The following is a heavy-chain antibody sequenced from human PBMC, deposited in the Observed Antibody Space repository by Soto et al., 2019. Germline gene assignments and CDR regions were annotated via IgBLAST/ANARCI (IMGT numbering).Heavy chain of an antibody. J-gene: IGHJ6*02. CDR2: INVFSGDA. V-gene: IGHV1-18*01. CDR3: ARGGSVPHYAMDV. D-gene: IGHD3-10*01. Sequence: QVQLVQSGAEVKKPGAAVKVSCKTSGYTFLTYGVSWVRQAPGQGPEWMGCINVFSGDANLAQKFRDRVVMTADTSTTTVYMELRNLRSDDTAVYYCARGGSVPHYAMDVWGQGTTVTV. CDR1: GYTFLTYG.